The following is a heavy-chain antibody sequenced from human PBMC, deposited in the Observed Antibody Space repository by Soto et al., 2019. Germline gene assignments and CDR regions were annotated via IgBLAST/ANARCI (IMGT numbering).Heavy chain of an antibody. D-gene: IGHD6-19*01. J-gene: IGHJ4*02. V-gene: IGHV1-8*01. Sequence: ASVKVSCKASGFTFTTYDIHWVRQATGQGPEWMGCMSPNSGNAGYAQKFQGRVTMTRNTSISTAYMELSSLRSEDTAVYYCARSRLAVAAVDYWGQGTLVTVSS. CDR2: MSPNSGNA. CDR1: GFTFTTYD. CDR3: ARSRLAVAAVDY.